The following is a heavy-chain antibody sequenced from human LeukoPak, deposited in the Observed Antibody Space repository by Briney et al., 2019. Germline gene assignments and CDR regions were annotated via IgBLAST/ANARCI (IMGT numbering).Heavy chain of an antibody. V-gene: IGHV3-9*01. Sequence: PGGSLRLSCAASGFTFDDYAMHSVRKAPGQGLEWVSGISWNSGSRGYADSVKGRFTISRDNSKNTLYLQMNSLRAEDTAVYYCVKYSEWVWLQGGAFDIWGQGTVVTVSS. CDR1: GFTFDDYA. CDR2: ISWNSGSR. D-gene: IGHD5-24*01. J-gene: IGHJ3*02. CDR3: VKYSEWVWLQGGAFDI.